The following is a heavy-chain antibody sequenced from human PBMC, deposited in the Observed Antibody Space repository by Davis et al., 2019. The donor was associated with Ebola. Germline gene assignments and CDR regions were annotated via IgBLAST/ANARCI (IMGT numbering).Heavy chain of an antibody. D-gene: IGHD2-2*01. CDR2: IWYDGSNK. CDR1: GFTFSSYG. CDR3: ARDYCSSTSCLYGPAEYCQH. Sequence: PGGSLRLSCAASGFTFSSYGMHWFLPSPCPLLAFVAVIWYDGSNKYYADSVKGRFTISRDNSKNTLYLQRNSLRAEDTAVYYCARDYCSSTSCLYGPAEYCQHWGQGTLVTVSS. J-gene: IGHJ1*01. V-gene: IGHV3-33*01.